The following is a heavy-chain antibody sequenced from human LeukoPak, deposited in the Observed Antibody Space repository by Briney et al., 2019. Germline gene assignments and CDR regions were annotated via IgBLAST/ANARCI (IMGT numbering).Heavy chain of an antibody. D-gene: IGHD6-19*01. CDR1: GHTFTSYD. CDR3: ARVGEVAVAGTTAEYLQH. Sequence: GASVKVSCKASGHTFTSYDINWVRQATGQGLGWMGWMNPNSGNTGYAQKFQGRVTMTRSTSISTAYMELSSLRSEDTAVYYCARVGEVAVAGTTAEYLQHWGQGTLVTVSS. J-gene: IGHJ1*01. CDR2: MNPNSGNT. V-gene: IGHV1-8*01.